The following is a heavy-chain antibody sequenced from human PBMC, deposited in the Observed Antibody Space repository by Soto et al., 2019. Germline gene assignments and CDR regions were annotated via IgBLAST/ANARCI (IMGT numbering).Heavy chain of an antibody. CDR2: IYYSGST. CDR3: ARRAITLIGAFDI. V-gene: IGHV4-39*01. J-gene: IGHJ3*02. D-gene: IGHD2-21*01. CDR1: GDSITSNSYF. Sequence: SETLSLTCTVSGDSITSNSYFWAWIRQPPGKGLQWIGSIYYSGSTHYNPSLKSRVTISVDTSKNQFSLKLSSVTAADQAVDYCARRAITLIGAFDIWGQGTIVT.